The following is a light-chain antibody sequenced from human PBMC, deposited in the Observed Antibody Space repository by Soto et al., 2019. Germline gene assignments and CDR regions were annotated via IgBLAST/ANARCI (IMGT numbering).Light chain of an antibody. J-gene: IGLJ1*01. Sequence: QSALTQPASVSGSPGQSITFSCTGTSSVVGSYNLVSWYQQHPGKAPKLMIYEVSKRPSGVSNRFSGSKSGNTASLTISGLQAEDEADYYCSSFTSSNSYVFGTGTKVTVL. CDR2: EVS. CDR3: SSFTSSNSYV. V-gene: IGLV2-14*02. CDR1: SSVVGSYNL.